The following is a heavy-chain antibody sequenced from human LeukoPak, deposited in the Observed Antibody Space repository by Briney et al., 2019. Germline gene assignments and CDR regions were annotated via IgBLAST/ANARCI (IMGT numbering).Heavy chain of an antibody. CDR1: GFTFSSYW. J-gene: IGHJ4*02. V-gene: IGHV3-7*01. D-gene: IGHD1-1*01. Sequence: GGSLRLSCAASGFTFSSYWMSWVRQAPGKGPEWVANIKQDGSEKYYVDSVKGRFTISRDNAKNSLYLQMNSLRAEDTAVYYCARGRTGRSYYFDYWGQGTLVTVSS. CDR3: ARGRTGRSYYFDY. CDR2: IKQDGSEK.